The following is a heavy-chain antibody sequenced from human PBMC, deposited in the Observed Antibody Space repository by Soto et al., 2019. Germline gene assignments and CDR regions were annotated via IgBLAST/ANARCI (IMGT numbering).Heavy chain of an antibody. CDR3: ARARYDILTGLMDYYFDY. D-gene: IGHD3-9*01. CDR1: GASMSSGGYY. V-gene: IGHV4-31*03. Sequence: TLSLTCTVSGASMSSGGYYWTWIRQSPVKGLEWIGYIYYSGSTYYNPSLESRVAISLDTSRSQFSLTLRSVTAADTAVYYCARARYDILTGLMDYYFDYWGQGTLVTVSS. J-gene: IGHJ4*02. CDR2: IYYSGST.